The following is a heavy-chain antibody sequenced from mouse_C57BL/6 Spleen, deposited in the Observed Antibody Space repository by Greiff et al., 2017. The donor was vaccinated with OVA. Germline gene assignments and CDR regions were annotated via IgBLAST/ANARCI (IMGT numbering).Heavy chain of an antibody. D-gene: IGHD4-1*01. CDR1: GFNIKDYY. J-gene: IGHJ4*01. CDR3: AREGTGTLYYAMDY. CDR2: IDPEDGET. V-gene: IGHV14-2*01. Sequence: EVKLVESGTELVKPGASVKLSCTASGFNIKDYYMHWVKQRTEQGLEWIGRIDPEDGETKYAPKFQGKATITADTSSNTAYLQLSSLTSEDTAVYYCAREGTGTLYYAMDYWGQGTSVTVSS.